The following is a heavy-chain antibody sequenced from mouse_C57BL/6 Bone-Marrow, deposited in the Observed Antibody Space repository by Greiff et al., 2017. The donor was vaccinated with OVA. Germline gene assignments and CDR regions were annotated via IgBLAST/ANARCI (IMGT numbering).Heavy chain of an antibody. CDR3: ARRTGTWGFDY. CDR1: GYTFTSYW. V-gene: IGHV1-55*01. Sequence: VQLQQPGAELVKPGASVKMSCKASGYTFTSYWITWVKQRPGQGLEWIGDIYPGSGSTNYNEKFKSKATLTLDTSSSTAYMQLSSLTSEDSAVYYCARRTGTWGFDYWGQGTTLTVSS. J-gene: IGHJ2*01. CDR2: IYPGSGST. D-gene: IGHD4-1*01.